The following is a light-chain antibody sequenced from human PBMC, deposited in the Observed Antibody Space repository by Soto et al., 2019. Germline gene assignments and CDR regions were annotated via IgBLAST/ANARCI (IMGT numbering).Light chain of an antibody. CDR2: DTN. V-gene: IGLV7-46*01. J-gene: IGLJ3*02. CDR1: TGPVTSGHY. CDR3: LLSDPDTRV. Sequence: QAVVTQEPSLTVSPGGTVTLTCGSSTGPVTSGHYPWWFQQKPGQAPRTLIYDTNNKHSLTPARFSGSLLGGKSALTLSAAQPADEAVYYCLLSDPDTRVFGGGTKVTVL.